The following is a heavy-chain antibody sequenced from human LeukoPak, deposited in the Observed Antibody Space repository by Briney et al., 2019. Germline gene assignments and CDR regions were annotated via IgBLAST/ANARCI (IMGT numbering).Heavy chain of an antibody. CDR1: GFIFNTYV. CDR2: IRYDGSNK. CDR3: AKDGGSDPDSFDI. D-gene: IGHD2-15*01. J-gene: IGHJ3*02. Sequence: PGGSLRLSCAASGFIFNTYVMHRVRQAPGKGLEWLAFIRYDGSNKNYADSVKGRFTISRDNTKNSLYLQMNSLRAEDTAVYYCAKDGGSDPDSFDIWGQGTMVTVSS. V-gene: IGHV3-30*02.